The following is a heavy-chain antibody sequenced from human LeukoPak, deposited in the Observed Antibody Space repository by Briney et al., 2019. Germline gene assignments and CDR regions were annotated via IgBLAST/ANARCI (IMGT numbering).Heavy chain of an antibody. CDR1: GYTFTSYA. D-gene: IGHD6-13*01. J-gene: IGHJ4*02. CDR3: ARDWVAAAGSGY. CDR2: ISAYNGNT. Sequence: ASVKVSCKASGYTFTSYAMHWVRQAPGQRLEWMGWISAYNGNTNYAQKLQGRVTMTTDTSTSTAYMELRSLRSDDTAVYYCARDWVAAAGSGYWGQGTLVTVSS. V-gene: IGHV1-18*01.